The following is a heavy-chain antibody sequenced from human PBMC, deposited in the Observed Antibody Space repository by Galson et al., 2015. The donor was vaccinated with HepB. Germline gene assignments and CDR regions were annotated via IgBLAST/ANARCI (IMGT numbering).Heavy chain of an antibody. J-gene: IGHJ4*02. CDR3: ARDVGEDTMVRGEYDY. V-gene: IGHV1-18*04. Sequence: SVKVSCKASGYTFTSYGISWVRQAPGQGLEWMGWISAYNGNTNYAQKLQGRVTMTTDTSTSTAYMELRSLRSDDTAVYYCARDVGEDTMVRGEYDYWGQGTLVTVSS. D-gene: IGHD3-10*01. CDR1: GYTFTSYG. CDR2: ISAYNGNT.